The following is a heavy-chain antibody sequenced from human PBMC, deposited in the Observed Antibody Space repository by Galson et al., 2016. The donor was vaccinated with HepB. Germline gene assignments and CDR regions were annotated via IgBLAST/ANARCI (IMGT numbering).Heavy chain of an antibody. CDR3: AKEGRQYSDYDFDH. J-gene: IGHJ4*02. D-gene: IGHD4-11*01. CDR2: MWYDGSHQ. CDR1: GFTFSNYA. Sequence: SLRLSCAASGFTFSNYAMHWVRQAPGKGLEWVAVMWYDGSHQYYGDSVKGRFTISRDNSKNTLYLQMNSLRAEDTAVYYCAKEGRQYSDYDFDHWGQGTLVTVSS. V-gene: IGHV3-33*06.